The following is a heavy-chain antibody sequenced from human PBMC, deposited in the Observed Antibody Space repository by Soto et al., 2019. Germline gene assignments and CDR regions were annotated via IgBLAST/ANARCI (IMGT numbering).Heavy chain of an antibody. CDR2: ISGGGGST. D-gene: IGHD3-22*01. V-gene: IGHV3-23*01. CDR3: ASYDSSGYFYSHFDY. Sequence: EVQLLESGGGLVQPGGSLRLSCAASGFTFSNYAMTWVRQAPGKGLEWVSAISGGGGSTYYADSVKGRFTISRDNSGNTLYLQRNSLRAEDTAVYYCASYDSSGYFYSHFDYWGQGTLVTVSS. CDR1: GFTFSNYA. J-gene: IGHJ4*02.